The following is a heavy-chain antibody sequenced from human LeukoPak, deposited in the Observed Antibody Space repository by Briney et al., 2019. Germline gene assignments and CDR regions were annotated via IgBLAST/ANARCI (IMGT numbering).Heavy chain of an antibody. D-gene: IGHD3-22*01. CDR1: GFTFSGSA. J-gene: IGHJ4*02. CDR3: TSNNYYDSSGYYRGGYNFDY. Sequence: GGSLRLSCAASGFTFSGSAMHWVRQASGKGLEWVGRIRSKANSYATAHAASVKGRFTISRDDSKNTAYLQMNSLKTEDTAVYYCTSNNYYDSSGYYRGGYNFDYWGQGTLVTVSS. V-gene: IGHV3-73*01. CDR2: IRSKANSYAT.